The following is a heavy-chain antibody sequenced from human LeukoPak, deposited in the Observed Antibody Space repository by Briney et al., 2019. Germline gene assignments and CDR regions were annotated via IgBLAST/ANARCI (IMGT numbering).Heavy chain of an antibody. CDR2: ISGSDDST. J-gene: IGHJ4*02. Sequence: PGGSLRLSCAASGFTFTSYAMSWVRQAPGKGLEWVSGISGSDDSTYYADSVKGRFTISRDNSKNTLYLHMNSLRAEDTAVYYCARDHSSWAYYYFDYWGQGTLVTVSS. CDR1: GFTFTSYA. V-gene: IGHV3-23*01. D-gene: IGHD6-13*01. CDR3: ARDHSSWAYYYFDY.